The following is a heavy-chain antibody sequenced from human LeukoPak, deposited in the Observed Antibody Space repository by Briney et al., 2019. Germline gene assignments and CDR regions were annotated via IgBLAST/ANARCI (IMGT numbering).Heavy chain of an antibody. CDR2: ISGSGGST. D-gene: IGHD6-13*01. J-gene: IGHJ4*02. CDR1: GFTFSSYA. V-gene: IGHV3-23*01. CDR3: APVQQLELIVSSDWAY. Sequence: PGGSLRLCCAASGFTFSSYAMGGGRQAPGKGLEWVSAISGSGGSTYYADSVKGRFTISRDNAKNTLYLQMNSLRAEDTAVYYCAPVQQLELIVSSDWAYWGQGTLVTVSS.